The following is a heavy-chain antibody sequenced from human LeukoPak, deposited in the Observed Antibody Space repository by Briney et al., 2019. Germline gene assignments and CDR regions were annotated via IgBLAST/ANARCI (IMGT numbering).Heavy chain of an antibody. V-gene: IGHV1-69-2*01. J-gene: IGHJ4*02. CDR2: VDPEDGET. CDR1: GYTFTDYY. Sequence: GATVKISCKASGYTFTDYYMHWVQQAPGKGLEWMGRVDPEDGETIYAEKFQGRVTITADTSTDTAYMELSSLRSEDTAVYYCARRYYYDSSGPDYWGQGTLVTVSS. CDR3: ARRYYYDSSGPDY. D-gene: IGHD3-22*01.